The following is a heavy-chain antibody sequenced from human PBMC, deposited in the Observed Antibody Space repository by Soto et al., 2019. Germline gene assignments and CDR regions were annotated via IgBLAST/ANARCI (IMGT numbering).Heavy chain of an antibody. J-gene: IGHJ3*02. V-gene: IGHV4-39*01. Sequence: SETLSLTCTVSGGSISSSSYYWGWIRQPPGKGLEWIGSIYYRGSTYYNPSLKSRVTISVDTSKNQFSLKLSSVTAADTAVYYCARQGTGYCSGGSCYYLSAFDIWGQGTMVTVSS. CDR1: GGSISSSSYY. D-gene: IGHD2-15*01. CDR3: ARQGTGYCSGGSCYYLSAFDI. CDR2: IYYRGST.